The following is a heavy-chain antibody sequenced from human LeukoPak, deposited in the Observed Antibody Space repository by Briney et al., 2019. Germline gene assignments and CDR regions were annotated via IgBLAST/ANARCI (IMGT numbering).Heavy chain of an antibody. Sequence: ASVKVSCKASGYTFTGYYMHWVRQATGQGLDWMGWINPNSGGTNYAQKFQGRVTMTRDTSISTAYMELSRLRSDDTAVYYCARGYSGYDFTFYYWGQGTLVTVSS. CDR2: INPNSGGT. D-gene: IGHD5-12*01. CDR3: ARGYSGYDFTFYY. V-gene: IGHV1-2*02. CDR1: GYTFTGYY. J-gene: IGHJ4*02.